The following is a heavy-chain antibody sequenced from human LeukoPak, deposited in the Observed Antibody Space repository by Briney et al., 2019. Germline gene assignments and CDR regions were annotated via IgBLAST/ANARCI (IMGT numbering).Heavy chain of an antibody. D-gene: IGHD6-19*01. CDR3: ARAMSSAWPSFDY. Sequence: SETLSLTCTVSGDSISNYYWSWIRQPPGKGLEWIGYIYYSGSTDYNSSLKSRVTISIDTSKNQFSLRLNSVTAADTAVYYCARAMSSAWPSFDYWGQGTLATVSS. CDR2: IYYSGST. J-gene: IGHJ4*02. V-gene: IGHV4-59*08. CDR1: GDSISNYY.